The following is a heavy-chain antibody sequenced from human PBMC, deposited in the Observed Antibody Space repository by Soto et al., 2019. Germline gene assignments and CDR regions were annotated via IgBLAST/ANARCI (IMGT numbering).Heavy chain of an antibody. D-gene: IGHD2-2*01. J-gene: IGHJ4*02. Sequence: QLQLQESGSGLVKPSQTLSLTCAVSGGSISSGGYSWSWIRQPPGKGLEWVGYIYHSGSTYYNPSLKSRVTISIDRSKNQFSLKLSSMTAADTAVYYCTRSSSTVTTLDYWGQGTLVTVSS. CDR1: GGSISSGGYS. CDR2: IYHSGST. V-gene: IGHV4-30-2*01. CDR3: TRSSSTVTTLDY.